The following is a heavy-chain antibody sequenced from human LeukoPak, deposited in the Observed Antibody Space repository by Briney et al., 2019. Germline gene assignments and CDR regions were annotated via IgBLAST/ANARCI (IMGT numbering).Heavy chain of an antibody. J-gene: IGHJ4*02. CDR3: ARGLSYGDLYYFDY. D-gene: IGHD4-17*01. CDR1: GFTFRSYW. CDR2: IKQDGSEK. Sequence: GGSLRLSCAASGFTFRSYWMSWVRQAPGKGLEWVANIKQDGSEKYYVDSVKGRFTISRDNAKNSLYLQMNSLRAEDTAVYYCARGLSYGDLYYFDYWGQGTLVTVSS. V-gene: IGHV3-7*04.